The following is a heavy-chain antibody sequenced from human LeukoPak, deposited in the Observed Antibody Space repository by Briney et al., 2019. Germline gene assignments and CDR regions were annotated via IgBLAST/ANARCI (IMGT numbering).Heavy chain of an antibody. V-gene: IGHV4-59*08. CDR3: ARHRVSGSSYSALDY. Sequence: SETLSLTCTVSGASISSHYWSWIRQPPGKGLEWIGYISYSGSTNYNPSLKSRVIISVDTSKTHFSLNLSSVTAADTAFYYCARHRVSGSSYSALDYWDQGTLVTVSS. CDR2: ISYSGST. D-gene: IGHD1-26*01. J-gene: IGHJ4*02. CDR1: GASISSHY.